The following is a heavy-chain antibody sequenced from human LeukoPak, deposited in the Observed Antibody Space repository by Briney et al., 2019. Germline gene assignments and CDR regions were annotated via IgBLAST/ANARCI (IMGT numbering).Heavy chain of an antibody. CDR2: IYHSGAT. V-gene: IGHV4-38-2*02. Sequence: KASETLSLTCTVSGYSISSGYYWGWIRQSPEKGLEWIGSIYHSGATYYNPSLKSRVTISVDTSKNQFSLKVTSVTAADTAVYYCARDLGMAGIAPVDYWGQGTLVTVSS. CDR1: GYSISSGYY. J-gene: IGHJ4*02. CDR3: ARDLGMAGIAPVDY. D-gene: IGHD6-19*01.